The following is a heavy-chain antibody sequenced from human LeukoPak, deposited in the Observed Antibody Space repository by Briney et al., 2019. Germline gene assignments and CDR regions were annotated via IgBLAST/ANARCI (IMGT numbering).Heavy chain of an antibody. J-gene: IGHJ4*02. CDR3: ARGPPYYYASENWYFDY. V-gene: IGHV1-2*04. Sequence: ASVKVSCKASGYTFTSYDINWMRQATGQGLERMGWINPNSGGTNYAQKFQGWVTMTRDTSISTAYMELSRISSDDTAVYYCARGPPYYYASENWYFDYWGQGTLVTVSS. D-gene: IGHD3-10*01. CDR2: INPNSGGT. CDR1: GYTFTSYD.